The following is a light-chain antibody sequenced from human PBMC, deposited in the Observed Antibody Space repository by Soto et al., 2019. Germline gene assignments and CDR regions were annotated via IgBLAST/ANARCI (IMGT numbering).Light chain of an antibody. J-gene: IGLJ1*01. CDR3: QSYDSSLSGFSV. Sequence: QSVLTQPPSVSGAPGQRVTISCTGSSSNIGAGYDVHGYQQLPGTAPTLLISGNNNRPSGVPDRFSGSKSGTSASLAITGLQAEDEADYFCQSYDSSLSGFSVFGSGTKLTVL. V-gene: IGLV1-40*01. CDR1: SSNIGAGYD. CDR2: GNN.